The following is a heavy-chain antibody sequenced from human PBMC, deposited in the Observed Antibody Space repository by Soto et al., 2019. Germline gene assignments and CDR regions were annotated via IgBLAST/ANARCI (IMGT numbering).Heavy chain of an antibody. J-gene: IGHJ6*03. CDR1: GLTFSSYG. CDR3: GCCTNGRCPENYYYYMDV. CDR2: IGHIGGST. V-gene: IGHV3-23*01. D-gene: IGHD2-8*01. Sequence: GGSLRLSCAASGLTFSSYGLSWVRQAPGKGLEWVAAIGHIGGSTSYGDSVKGRFTISRANSNNTLYLQMKRLRAEDTAVYYCGCCTNGRCPENYYYYMDVWGKGTTVTVSS.